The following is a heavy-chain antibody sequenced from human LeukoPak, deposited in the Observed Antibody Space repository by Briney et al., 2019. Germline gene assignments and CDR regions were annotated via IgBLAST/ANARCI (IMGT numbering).Heavy chain of an antibody. D-gene: IGHD4-17*01. J-gene: IGHJ4*02. CDR1: GFTFSRYG. V-gene: IGHV3-23*01. CDR2: FSGSGGST. CDR3: ASTPRTVTTGY. Sequence: GSLRLSCAASGFTFSRYGMSWVRQAPGKGLEWVSAFSGSGGSTHYADSVKGRFTISRDNAKNSLYLQMNSLRAEDTAVYYCASTPRTVTTGYWGQGTLVTVSS.